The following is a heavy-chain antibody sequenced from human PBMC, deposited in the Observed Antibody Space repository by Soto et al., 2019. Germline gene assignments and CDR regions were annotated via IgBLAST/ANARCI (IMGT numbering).Heavy chain of an antibody. J-gene: IGHJ3*02. CDR2: IYRGLAT. D-gene: IGHD6-25*01. V-gene: IGHV3-53*01. Sequence: EVQLVESGGGLIQPGGSLRLSCAVSGFAVSDNYMSWVRQAPGKGLEWVSVIYRGLATHYADSVKGRFTISRDDSKNTVYLQMNSLRAEDTAVYYCARGRSDSSRADSFDIWGQGTVVTVSS. CDR1: GFAVSDNY. CDR3: ARGRSDSSRADSFDI.